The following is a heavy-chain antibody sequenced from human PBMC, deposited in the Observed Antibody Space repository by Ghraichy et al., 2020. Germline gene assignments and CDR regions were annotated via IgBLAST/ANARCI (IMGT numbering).Heavy chain of an antibody. CDR3: ARGKKGNSSGRAGATGLGY. CDR1: GGPFSGYY. Sequence: SQTLSLTCAVYGGPFSGYYCSWIHQPSGKGLEWIGEINHSGSTNYNPSLKSRVTISVDTSKNQFSLKLSSVTAADTAVYYCARGKKGNSSGRAGATGLGYWGQGTLVTVSS. D-gene: IGHD6-19*01. V-gene: IGHV4-34*01. J-gene: IGHJ4*02. CDR2: INHSGST.